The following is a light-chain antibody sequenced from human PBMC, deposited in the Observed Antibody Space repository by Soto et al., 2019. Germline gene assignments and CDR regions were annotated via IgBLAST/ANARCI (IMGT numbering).Light chain of an antibody. CDR3: QQYNSYSPYT. Sequence: DIQMTQSPSTLSASVGDRVTITCRASQSISSWLAWYQQKPGKAPKLLIYKASSLEGGVPSRFSGSGSGTECTLTISSLQPDDFATYYCQQYNSYSPYTFGQGTKLEIK. V-gene: IGKV1-5*03. CDR2: KAS. CDR1: QSISSW. J-gene: IGKJ2*01.